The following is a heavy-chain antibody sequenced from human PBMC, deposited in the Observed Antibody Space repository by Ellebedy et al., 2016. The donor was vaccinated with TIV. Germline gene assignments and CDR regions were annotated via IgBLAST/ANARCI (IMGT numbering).Heavy chain of an antibody. CDR2: IKQDGSVK. Sequence: GESLKISCAASGLPFHNYWMTWVRQAQGKGLEWVANIKQDGSVKNYVDSVKGRFTISRDNAKSSLWLQMNTLRVEDTAVYYCVTGMDVWGQGTTVTVSS. CDR1: GLPFHNYW. CDR3: VTGMDV. V-gene: IGHV3-7*01. J-gene: IGHJ6*02.